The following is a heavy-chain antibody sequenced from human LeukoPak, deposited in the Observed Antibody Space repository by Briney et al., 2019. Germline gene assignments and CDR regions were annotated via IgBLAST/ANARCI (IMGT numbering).Heavy chain of an antibody. J-gene: IGHJ4*02. CDR3: ARDAPFAY. Sequence: PGGSLRLSCAASGITFSSFGMHWVRQAPGKGLEWVAVISLDGSNKYYADSVKGRFTISRDNAKNSLYLQMNSLRAEDTAVYYCARDAPFAYWGQGTLVTVSS. V-gene: IGHV3-30*03. CDR1: GITFSSFG. CDR2: ISLDGSNK.